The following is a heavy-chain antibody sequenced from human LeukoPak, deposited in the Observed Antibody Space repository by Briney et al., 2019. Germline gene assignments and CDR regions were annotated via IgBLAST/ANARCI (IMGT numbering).Heavy chain of an antibody. Sequence: SETLSLTCEVSGGSFSGYYWTWIRQSPGKGLEWIGEIYHSGSTNYNPPLMRRVTMSVDTSKNQFSLSLTAVTDADTALYYCARARRGYVRLDYWGQGTLVTVSS. CDR2: IYHSGST. CDR1: GGSFSGYY. D-gene: IGHD5-12*01. V-gene: IGHV4-34*01. CDR3: ARARRGYVRLDY. J-gene: IGHJ4*02.